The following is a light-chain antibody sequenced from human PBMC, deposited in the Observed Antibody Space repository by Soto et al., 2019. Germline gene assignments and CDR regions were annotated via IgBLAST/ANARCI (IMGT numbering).Light chain of an antibody. CDR3: QQYNDYSWT. J-gene: IGKJ1*01. Sequence: IQMTQSPSTLSASVGDRVAITCRASQSIGIWLAWYQKKPGQAPRFLVYKASTLQTGVPSRFSGSGSGTEFTLTISSLQPDDFATYYCQQYNDYSWTFGQGTKVEIQ. CDR1: QSIGIW. CDR2: KAS. V-gene: IGKV1-5*03.